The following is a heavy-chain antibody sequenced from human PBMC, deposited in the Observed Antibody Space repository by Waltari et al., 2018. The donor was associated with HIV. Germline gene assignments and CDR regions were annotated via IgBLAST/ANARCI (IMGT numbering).Heavy chain of an antibody. V-gene: IGHV4-61*02. CDR2: IYTSGIT. CDR1: GGSISSGRYS. CDR3: AREAFRAGYY. J-gene: IGHJ4*02. Sequence: QVQLQESGPGLVKPSQTLSLTCTVSGGSISSGRYSWSWIRQPAGKGLEWIGRIYTSGITNYNPSLKSRVTISVDTSKNQFSLKLSSVTAADTAVYYCAREAFRAGYYWGQGTLVTVSS. D-gene: IGHD3-3*02.